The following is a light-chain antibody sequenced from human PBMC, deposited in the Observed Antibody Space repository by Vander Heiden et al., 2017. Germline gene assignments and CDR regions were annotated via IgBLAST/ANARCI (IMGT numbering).Light chain of an antibody. V-gene: IGKV1-13*02. CDR1: KGISSA. CDR3: RQFNSYSFT. Sequence: AIQLTQSLSSLSESVGDRVTIPSRAGKGISSALAWYQQNPGKAPKRLIKDAASLESGVPSRVSVSGSGTDFTLTISSLQPEDFATYDCRQFNSYSFTFGQGTRLEIK. J-gene: IGKJ5*01. CDR2: DAA.